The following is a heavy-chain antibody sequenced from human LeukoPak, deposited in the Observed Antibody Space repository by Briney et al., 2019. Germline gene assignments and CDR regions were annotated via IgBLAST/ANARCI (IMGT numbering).Heavy chain of an antibody. V-gene: IGHV3-43D*03. CDR1: GFTFDDYA. Sequence: GGSLRLSCAASGFTFDDYAMHWVRQAPGKGLEWVSLISWDGGSTYYADSVKGRFTISRDNSKNSLYLQMNSLRAEDTALYYCAKDKEYSSNGDYYMDVWGKGTTVTVSS. CDR2: ISWDGGST. CDR3: AKDKEYSSNGDYYMDV. D-gene: IGHD6-6*01. J-gene: IGHJ6*03.